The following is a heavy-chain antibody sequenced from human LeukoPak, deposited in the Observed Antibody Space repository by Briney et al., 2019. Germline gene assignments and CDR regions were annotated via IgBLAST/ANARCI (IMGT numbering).Heavy chain of an antibody. Sequence: PGGSLRLSCAASGFTFSNAWMSWVRQAPGKGLEWVGRIKSKTDGGTTDYAAPVKGRFTISRDDSKNTLYLQMNSLKTEDTAVYYCTTGPRVVWTMVRGVIPGFDYWGQGTLVTVSS. CDR3: TTGPRVVWTMVRGVIPGFDY. J-gene: IGHJ4*02. CDR1: GFTFSNAW. CDR2: IKSKTDGGTT. V-gene: IGHV3-15*01. D-gene: IGHD3-10*01.